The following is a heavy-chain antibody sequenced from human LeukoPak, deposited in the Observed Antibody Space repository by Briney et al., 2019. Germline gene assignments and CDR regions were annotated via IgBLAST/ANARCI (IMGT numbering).Heavy chain of an antibody. V-gene: IGHV1-8*01. CDR3: ARGPPNWGYDY. CDR2: MSPNSGNT. J-gene: IGHJ4*02. D-gene: IGHD7-27*01. Sequence: ASVKVSCKASGYIFTSYDINWVRQATGQGPEWTGWMSPNSGNTGYAQKFQGRVTMTRSTSMSTAYMELSSLRSEDTAVYYCARGPPNWGYDYWGQGTLVTVSS. CDR1: GYIFTSYD.